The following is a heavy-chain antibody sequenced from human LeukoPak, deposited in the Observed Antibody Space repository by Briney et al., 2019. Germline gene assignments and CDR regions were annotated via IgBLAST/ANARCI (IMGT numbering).Heavy chain of an antibody. Sequence: GGSLRLSCAASGFTFSNYGMPWVRQAPGKGLEWVAVIWHDGINKDYADSVKGRFTISRDNSKNTLYLQMNSLRVEDTAVYYCAKDHDFWGQGTLVTVSS. D-gene: IGHD3-3*01. V-gene: IGHV3-33*06. J-gene: IGHJ4*02. CDR1: GFTFSNYG. CDR2: IWHDGINK. CDR3: AKDHDF.